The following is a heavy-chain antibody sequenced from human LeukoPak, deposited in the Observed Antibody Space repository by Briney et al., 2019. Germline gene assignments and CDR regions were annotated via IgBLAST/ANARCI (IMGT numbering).Heavy chain of an antibody. J-gene: IGHJ4*02. V-gene: IGHV3-23*01. CDR1: GFTFSSYA. D-gene: IGHD1-1*01. CDR2: ISGSGGST. CDR3: ARDRDWNDAFDY. Sequence: GGSLRLSCAASGFTFSSYAMSWVRQAPGKGLEWVSAISGSGGSTYYADSVKGRFTISRDNSKNTLYLQMNSLRAEDTAVYYCARDRDWNDAFDYWGQGTLVTVSS.